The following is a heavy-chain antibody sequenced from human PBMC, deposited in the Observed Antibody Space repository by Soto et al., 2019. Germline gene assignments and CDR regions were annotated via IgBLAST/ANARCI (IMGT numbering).Heavy chain of an antibody. J-gene: IGHJ4*02. Sequence: PGGSLRISCAASGFTFSSYAMSWVRQAPGKGLEWVSSISGSGDSTYYADSVKGRFTISRDNSKITLYLQLNSLRAEDTGVYYCAKYHSSSSGAEGFDYWGQGALVTVSS. CDR1: GFTFSSYA. D-gene: IGHD6-6*01. CDR2: ISGSGDST. V-gene: IGHV3-23*01. CDR3: AKYHSSSSGAEGFDY.